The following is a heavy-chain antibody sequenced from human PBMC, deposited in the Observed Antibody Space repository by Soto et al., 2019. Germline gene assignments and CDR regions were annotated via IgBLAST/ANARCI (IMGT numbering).Heavy chain of an antibody. CDR2: IDPSDSYT. V-gene: IGHV5-10-1*01. D-gene: IGHD5-12*01. J-gene: IGHJ5*02. CDR3: ARGSYDQYNWFDP. Sequence: GESLKISCKGSGYSFTSYWISWVRQMPGKGLEWMGRIDPSDSYTNYSPSFQGHVTISADKSISTAYLQWSSPKASDTTMYYCARGSYDQYNWFDPWGQGTLVTVSS. CDR1: GYSFTSYW.